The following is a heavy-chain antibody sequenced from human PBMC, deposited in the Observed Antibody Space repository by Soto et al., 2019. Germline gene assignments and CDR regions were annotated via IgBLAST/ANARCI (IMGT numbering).Heavy chain of an antibody. CDR2: ITWNSASV. J-gene: IGHJ6*02. D-gene: IGHD2-8*01. V-gene: IGHV3-9*01. CDR1: GFIFDDFA. CDR3: TKEVYGMGYCYYGMDV. Sequence: EIQLVESGGGLVQPGRSLRLSCAASGFIFDDFAMHWVRQAPGKGLEWVSSITWNSASVAYADSVKGRFTISRDNAKNSMYLQMNNLRPEDAALYYCTKEVYGMGYCYYGMDVWGPGTTVIVSS.